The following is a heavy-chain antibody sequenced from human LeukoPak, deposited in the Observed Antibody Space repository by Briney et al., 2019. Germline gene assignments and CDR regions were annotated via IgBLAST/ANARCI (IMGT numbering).Heavy chain of an antibody. J-gene: IGHJ5*02. V-gene: IGHV3-30-3*01. Sequence: GGSLRLSCAASGFTFSSYAMYWGCQAPGKGLERVAVISYDGSNKYYADSVKGRFTISRDNSKNTLYMQMNSVRAEDTAVYYCARDGGIFGVVIGWFDPWGQGTLVTVSS. CDR2: ISYDGSNK. CDR1: GFTFSSYA. CDR3: ARDGGIFGVVIGWFDP. D-gene: IGHD3-3*01.